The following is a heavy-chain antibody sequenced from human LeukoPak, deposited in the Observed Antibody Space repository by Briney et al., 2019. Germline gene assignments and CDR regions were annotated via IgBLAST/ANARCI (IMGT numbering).Heavy chain of an antibody. Sequence: SETLSLTCTVSGGSISSYYWSWIRQPPGKGLEWIGYIYYSGSTNYNPSLKSRVTISVDTSKNQFSLKLSSVTAADTAVYYCARIYDSSGYYFDYWGQGTLVTVSS. CDR1: GGSISSYY. J-gene: IGHJ4*02. V-gene: IGHV4-59*12. CDR3: ARIYDSSGYYFDY. D-gene: IGHD3-22*01. CDR2: IYYSGST.